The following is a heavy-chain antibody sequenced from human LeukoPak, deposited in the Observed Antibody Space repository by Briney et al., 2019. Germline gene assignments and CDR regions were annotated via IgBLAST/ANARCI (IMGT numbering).Heavy chain of an antibody. J-gene: IGHJ6*03. D-gene: IGHD4-17*01. Sequence: SETLSLTCTVSGGSISSYYWSWIRQPPGKGLEWIGYIYSSGSTNYNPSLKSRVTISVDTSKNQFSLKLSSVTAADTAVYYCARYSGDYKSVNYYYYMDVWGKGTTVTISS. V-gene: IGHV4-59*01. CDR2: IYSSGST. CDR3: ARYSGDYKSVNYYYYMDV. CDR1: GGSISSYY.